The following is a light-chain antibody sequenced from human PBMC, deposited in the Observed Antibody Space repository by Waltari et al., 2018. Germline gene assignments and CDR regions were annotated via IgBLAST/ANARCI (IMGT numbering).Light chain of an antibody. CDR3: QQYNSPPWT. CDR2: RTS. V-gene: IGKV1-5*03. J-gene: IGKJ1*01. Sequence: DIQMTQSPSTLSASVGDRVTITCRASQSIGRWLAWYQHKPGTAPKLLIYRTSSLESVVPSRFSGSGSWTDFTLTISSLQPDDFATYYCQQYNSPPWTFGQGTKVEIK. CDR1: QSIGRW.